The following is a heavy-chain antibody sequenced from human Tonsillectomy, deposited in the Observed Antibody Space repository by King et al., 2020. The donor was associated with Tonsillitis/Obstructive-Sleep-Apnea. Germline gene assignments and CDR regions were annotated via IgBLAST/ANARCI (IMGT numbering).Heavy chain of an antibody. Sequence: LVQSGAEVKKPGASVKVSCKASGYTFTSYGISWVRQAPGQGLEWMGWISGYNDNTNYAQKLQGRVTMTTDTATSTAYMELTSLRSDDTAVYYCARDVRYYDFWSGYYGEAFDIWGQGTMVTVSS. J-gene: IGHJ3*02. CDR1: GYTFTSYG. D-gene: IGHD3-3*01. CDR3: ARDVRYYDFWSGYYGEAFDI. V-gene: IGHV1-18*04. CDR2: ISGYNDNT.